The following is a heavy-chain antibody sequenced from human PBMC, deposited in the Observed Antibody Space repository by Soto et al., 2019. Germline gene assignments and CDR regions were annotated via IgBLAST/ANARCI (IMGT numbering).Heavy chain of an antibody. CDR3: ATDFRRFDM. Sequence: PGGSLRLSCSASGITFTDSYMSWVRQSPGKGLEWISYINSGSNYIKYSDSVRGRFTISRDNAKKLLFLQMNDLRVEDTGIYFCATDFRRFDMWGQGTRVTVS. D-gene: IGHD3-9*01. V-gene: IGHV3-11*05. J-gene: IGHJ4*02. CDR1: GITFTDSY. CDR2: INSGSNYI.